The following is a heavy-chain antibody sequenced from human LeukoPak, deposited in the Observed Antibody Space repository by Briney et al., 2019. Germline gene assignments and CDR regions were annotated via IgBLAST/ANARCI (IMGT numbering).Heavy chain of an antibody. D-gene: IGHD3-10*01. V-gene: IGHV4-39*07. CDR2: IYYSGST. CDR3: AKAHHYYGSGSYFSGWFDP. J-gene: IGHJ5*02. CDR1: GGSISSSSYY. Sequence: SETLSLTCTVSGGSISSSSYYWGWIRQPPGKGLEWIGSIYYSGSTYYNPSLKSRVTISVDTSKNQFSLKLSSVTAADTAVYYCAKAHHYYGSGSYFSGWFDPWGQGTLVTVSS.